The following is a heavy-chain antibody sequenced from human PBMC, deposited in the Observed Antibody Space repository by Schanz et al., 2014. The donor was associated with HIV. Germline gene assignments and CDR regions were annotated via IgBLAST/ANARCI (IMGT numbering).Heavy chain of an antibody. V-gene: IGHV1-8*01. CDR3: ARVFRSTVRYDL. CDR2: MDPDSGDT. Sequence: QVPLVQSGAEVTKPGASVKVSCKASGYVFTGDAINWVRQVPGQGLEWMGWMDPDSGDTGYAQKFQGRLTMTRNIAMGTAFMELRSLRSEDTAVYFCARVFRSTVRYDLWGQWTRVSLSP. J-gene: IGHJ3*01. CDR1: GYVFTGDA. D-gene: IGHD3-16*02.